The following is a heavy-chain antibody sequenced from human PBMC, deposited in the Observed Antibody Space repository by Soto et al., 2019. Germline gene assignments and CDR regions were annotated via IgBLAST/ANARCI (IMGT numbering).Heavy chain of an antibody. D-gene: IGHD3-10*01. J-gene: IGHJ4*02. Sequence: GGSLRLSCAASGFPFSSYAMTWVRQAPGKGLEWVSLISGSGGSTYYADSVKGRFTISRDNSRDTLYLHMNSLRAEDTAVYYCAKVHGSGSYNNFPDYWGQGTLGTVSS. CDR1: GFPFSSYA. CDR3: AKVHGSGSYNNFPDY. CDR2: ISGSGGST. V-gene: IGHV3-23*01.